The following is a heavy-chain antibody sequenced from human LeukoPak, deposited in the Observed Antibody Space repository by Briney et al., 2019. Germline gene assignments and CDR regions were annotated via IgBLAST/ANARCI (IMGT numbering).Heavy chain of an antibody. Sequence: SETLSLTCTVSGGSISTYYWSWIRQPPGKGLEWIGSIYHSGSTYYNPSLKSRVTISVDTSKNQFSLKLSSVTAADTAVYYCAREGIVVVPAPFDYWGQGTLVTVSS. V-gene: IGHV4-38-2*02. CDR2: IYHSGST. J-gene: IGHJ4*02. CDR1: GGSISTYY. CDR3: AREGIVVVPAPFDY. D-gene: IGHD2-2*01.